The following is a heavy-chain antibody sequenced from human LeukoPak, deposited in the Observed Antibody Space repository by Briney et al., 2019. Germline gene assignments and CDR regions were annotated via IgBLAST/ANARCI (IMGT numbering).Heavy chain of an antibody. V-gene: IGHV1-69*06. D-gene: IGHD3-10*01. J-gene: IGHJ4*02. CDR2: IIPIFGTA. Sequence: SVKVSCKASRGTFNSYAISWVRQAPGQGLEWMEGIIPIFGTANYAQKFQGRVTITEDKSTSTAYMELSSLRSEDTAVYYCARHADYYGSGSYDYWGQGTLVTVSS. CDR1: RGTFNSYA. CDR3: ARHADYYGSGSYDY.